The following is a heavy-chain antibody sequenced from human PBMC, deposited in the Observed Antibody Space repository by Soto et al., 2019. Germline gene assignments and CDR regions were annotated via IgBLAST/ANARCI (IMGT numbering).Heavy chain of an antibody. J-gene: IGHJ6*02. D-gene: IGHD6-13*01. V-gene: IGHV4-59*01. CDR3: GREGVSSSWYNYYGMDV. Sequence: QVQLQESGPGLVKPSETLSLTCTVSGGSISSYYWSWMRQPPGKGLEWIGYIYYSGSTNYNPSLKSRVTISVDTSKNQVSLKLSSRTAADPAVYYCGREGVSSSWYNYYGMDVWGQGTTVTVSS. CDR2: IYYSGST. CDR1: GGSISSYY.